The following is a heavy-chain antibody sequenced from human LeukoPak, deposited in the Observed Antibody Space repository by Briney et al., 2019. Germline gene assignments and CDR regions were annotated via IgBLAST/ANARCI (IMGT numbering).Heavy chain of an antibody. CDR1: GFTFTSSA. D-gene: IGHD4-11*01. J-gene: IGHJ6*02. CDR3: AAAFSTATTYYYYYGMTS. CDR2: IVVGSGNT. Sequence: GASVKVSCKASGFTFTSSAMQWVRQARGQRLEWIGWIVVGSGNTNYAQKFQERVTITRDMSTSTAYMELSSLRSEDTAVYYCAAAFSTATTYYYYYGMTSGAKGPRSPSP. V-gene: IGHV1-58*02.